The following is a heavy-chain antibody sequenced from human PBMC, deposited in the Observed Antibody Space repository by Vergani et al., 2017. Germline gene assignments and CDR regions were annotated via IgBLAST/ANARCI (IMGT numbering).Heavy chain of an antibody. CDR1: GFTFPSYT. Sequence: EVQLLESGGGLVKPGGSLRLSWAASGFTFPSYTMSWVGQAPGKGLEWVSGISGSGGSTYYVDSVKGRFTISRDNSKNTLYLQMNSLRAEDTAVYYCAKDLTLTIFGVAYDYWGQGTLVTVSS. CDR3: AKDLTLTIFGVAYDY. V-gene: IGHV3-23*01. J-gene: IGHJ4*02. CDR2: ISGSGGST. D-gene: IGHD3-3*01.